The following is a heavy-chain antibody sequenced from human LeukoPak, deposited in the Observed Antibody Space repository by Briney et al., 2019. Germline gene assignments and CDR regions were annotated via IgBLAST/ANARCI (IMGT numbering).Heavy chain of an antibody. CDR2: ISSSSSYI. D-gene: IGHD1-14*01. CDR1: GFSFSSYG. Sequence: PGGSLRLSCAASGFSFSSYGMNWVRQAPGKGLEWVSSISSSSSYIYYADSVKGRFTISRDNAKNSLYLQMDSLRAEDTAVYYCARDRNREGWGQGTLVTVSS. CDR3: ARDRNREG. V-gene: IGHV3-21*01. J-gene: IGHJ4*02.